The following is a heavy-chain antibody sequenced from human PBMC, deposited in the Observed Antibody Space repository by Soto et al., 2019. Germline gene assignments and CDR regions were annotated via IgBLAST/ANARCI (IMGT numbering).Heavy chain of an antibody. J-gene: IGHJ5*01. Sequence: QSTLKEAGPALVKPTQTLTLTCTFSGFSLTTYGVGVGWIRQPPGKALEGLALMYWDDDKRYSPSLKSRLTITKDTTKNQVVLTMTNIDPVDTDTYYCVYRRGESRYNWNSVRFAPWGQGTLVTVSS. CDR3: VYRRGESRYNWNSVRFAP. V-gene: IGHV2-5*02. D-gene: IGHD1-20*01. CDR1: GFSLTTYGVG. CDR2: MYWDDDK.